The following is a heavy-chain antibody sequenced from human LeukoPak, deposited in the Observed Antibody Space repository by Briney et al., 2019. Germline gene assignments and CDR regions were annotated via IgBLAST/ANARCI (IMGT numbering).Heavy chain of an antibody. V-gene: IGHV3-15*05. CDR3: ITVDRWLLNTLPY. Sequence: GGSLTHTCAGSGFIFRNAQMSWVRQAPGKGLEWVGRIKTKIEGWTTDYAAPVKGRSTISRDDSKHTLYPQMNSLKTEDTAIYYCITVDRWLLNTLPYWGEEGLVSVSS. CDR1: GFIFRNAQ. CDR2: IKTKIEGWTT. D-gene: IGHD5-24*01. J-gene: IGHJ4*02.